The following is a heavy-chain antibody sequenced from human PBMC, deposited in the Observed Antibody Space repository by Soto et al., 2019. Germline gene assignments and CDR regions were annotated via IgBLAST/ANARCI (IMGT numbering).Heavy chain of an antibody. Sequence: GQSLQISCKGFGYSFTNYWIGLMLQMQGKGLEWMGIIYPGDSDTRYSPSFQGQVTISADKSISTAYLQWSSLKASDTAMYYCAREARDYDILTGPPFDYWGQGTLVTVSS. J-gene: IGHJ4*02. V-gene: IGHV5-51*01. CDR2: IYPGDSDT. D-gene: IGHD3-9*01. CDR1: GYSFTNYW. CDR3: AREARDYDILTGPPFDY.